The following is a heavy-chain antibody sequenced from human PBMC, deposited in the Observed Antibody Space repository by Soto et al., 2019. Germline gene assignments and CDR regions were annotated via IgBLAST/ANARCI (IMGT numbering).Heavy chain of an antibody. CDR3: ARGYSGSYHDAFDI. Sequence: GVLRLSCATSDFTISPYWMTWVRQTPGQGLEFVANIKEDGSVTNYADSVKGRFTISRDNAKNSLYLQMNSLRAEDTAVYYCARGYSGSYHDAFDIWGQGTMVTVSS. V-gene: IGHV3-7*03. J-gene: IGHJ3*02. CDR1: DFTISPYW. CDR2: IKEDGSVT. D-gene: IGHD1-26*01.